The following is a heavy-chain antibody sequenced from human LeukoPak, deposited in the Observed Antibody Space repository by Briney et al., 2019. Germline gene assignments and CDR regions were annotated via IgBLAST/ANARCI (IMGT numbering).Heavy chain of an antibody. CDR1: GYTFTGYY. V-gene: IGHV1-2*06. J-gene: IGHJ3*02. CDR3: ASLSNPDAFDI. CDR2: INPNSGVT. D-gene: IGHD2/OR15-2a*01. Sequence: ASVEVSCKASGYTFTGYYMHWVRQAPGQGLEWMGRINPNSGVTHYAQKFQGRVTMTRDTSISTAYMELSRLRSDDTAVYYCASLSNPDAFDIWGQGTMVTVSS.